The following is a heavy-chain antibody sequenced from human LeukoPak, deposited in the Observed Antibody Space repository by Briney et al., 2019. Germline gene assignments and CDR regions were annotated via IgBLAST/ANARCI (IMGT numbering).Heavy chain of an antibody. D-gene: IGHD3-16*01. V-gene: IGHV1-18*01. CDR1: GYTFTSFG. J-gene: IGHJ6*02. Sequence: ASVTVSCKSSGYTFTSFGISWVRQAPGQGLEWMGWISAYNGNTNYAQKLQGRVTMTTDTSTSTAYMELRSLRSDDTAVYYCARDWGFTYGMDVWGQGTTVTVSS. CDR2: ISAYNGNT. CDR3: ARDWGFTYGMDV.